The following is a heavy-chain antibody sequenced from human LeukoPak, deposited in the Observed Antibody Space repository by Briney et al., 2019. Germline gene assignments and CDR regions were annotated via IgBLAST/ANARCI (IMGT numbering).Heavy chain of an antibody. CDR1: GFTFSSYA. CDR2: ISYDGSNK. Sequence: GGSLRLSCAASGFTFSSYAMHWVRQAPGKGLEWVAVISYDGSNKYYADSVKGRFTISRDNSKNTLYLQMNSLRAEDTAVYYCAKDVRSNYYDSSGDSWGQGTLVTVSS. J-gene: IGHJ4*02. CDR3: AKDVRSNYYDSSGDS. V-gene: IGHV3-30-3*01. D-gene: IGHD3-22*01.